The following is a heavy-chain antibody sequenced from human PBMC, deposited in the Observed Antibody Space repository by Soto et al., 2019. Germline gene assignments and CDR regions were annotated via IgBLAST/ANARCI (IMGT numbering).Heavy chain of an antibody. J-gene: IGHJ6*02. D-gene: IGHD3-10*01. CDR2: IYYSGST. CDR1: GGSISSYY. CDR3: ASALRITMVRGVINV. Sequence: SETLSLTCTVSGGSISSYYWSWIRQPPGKGLEWIGYIYYSGSTNYNPSLKSRVTISVDTSKNQFSLKLSSVTAADTAVYYCASALRITMVRGVINVWGQGTTVTVSS. V-gene: IGHV4-59*08.